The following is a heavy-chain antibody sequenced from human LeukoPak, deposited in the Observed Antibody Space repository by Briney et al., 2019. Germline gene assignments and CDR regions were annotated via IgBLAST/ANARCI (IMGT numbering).Heavy chain of an antibody. CDR1: GGSFSGYY. CDR3: ARDHSSSWSWDY. J-gene: IGHJ4*02. Sequence: SETLSLTCADYGGSFSGYYWSWIRQPPGKGLEWIGEINHSGSTNYNPSLKSRVTISVDTSKNQFSLKLSSVTAADTAVYYCARDHSSSWSWDYWGQGTLVTVSS. D-gene: IGHD6-13*01. V-gene: IGHV4-34*01. CDR2: INHSGST.